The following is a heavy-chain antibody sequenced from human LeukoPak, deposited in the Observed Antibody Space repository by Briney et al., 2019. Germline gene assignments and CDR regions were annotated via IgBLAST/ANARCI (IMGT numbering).Heavy chain of an antibody. CDR3: ARDAGRYYDSSGYRDAFDI. CDR2: IYTSGST. J-gene: IGHJ3*02. Sequence: SETLSLTCTVSCGSISSYYWSWIRQPAGKGPEWIGRIYTSGSTNYNPSLESRVTMSVDTSENRFSLKLSSVTAADTAVYYCARDAGRYYDSSGYRDAFDIWGQGTMVTVSS. D-gene: IGHD3-22*01. CDR1: CGSISSYY. V-gene: IGHV4-4*07.